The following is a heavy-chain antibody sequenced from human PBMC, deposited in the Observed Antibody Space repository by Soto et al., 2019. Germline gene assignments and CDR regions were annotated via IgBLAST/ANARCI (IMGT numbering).Heavy chain of an antibody. J-gene: IGHJ4*02. CDR2: LSYDGDKE. CDR3: GKDLMGEQWLGVMHY. Sequence: QVQLEESGGNVVQPGRSLRLSCAAPGFSFSDYGMHWVRQAPGKGLESVALLSYDGDKEYYADSVKGRFTISRDNSKNTVFLQMNSLRPEDTAVYYCGKDLMGEQWLGVMHYWGQGTLVTVSS. CDR1: GFSFSDYG. D-gene: IGHD6-19*01. V-gene: IGHV3-30*18.